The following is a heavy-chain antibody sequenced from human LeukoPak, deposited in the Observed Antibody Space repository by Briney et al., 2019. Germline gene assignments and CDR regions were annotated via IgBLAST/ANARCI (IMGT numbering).Heavy chain of an antibody. V-gene: IGHV1-2*02. CDR2: IRPNNGDT. Sequence: ASVKVSCKASGHTFGNYYLHWVRQAPGQGLEWMGWIRPNNGDTNYAQKFQGRVTLTWDTSFNTAYMDLSRLTSDDTAIYYCARENYGGDFEYWGQGALVTVSS. CDR1: GHTFGNYY. D-gene: IGHD4-23*01. CDR3: ARENYGGDFEY. J-gene: IGHJ4*02.